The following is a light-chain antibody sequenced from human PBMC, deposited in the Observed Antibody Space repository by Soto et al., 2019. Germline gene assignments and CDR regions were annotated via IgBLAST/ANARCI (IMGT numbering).Light chain of an antibody. CDR1: QSVGSS. CDR3: QQRSNWPSGT. J-gene: IGKJ1*01. V-gene: IGKV3-11*01. CDR2: DAF. Sequence: EIVMTQSPATLSLSPGERATLSCRASQSVGSSLAWYQQRPGQAPRLLIYDAFIRATGIPARFSGSGSGTDFTLTISSLEPEDFAVYYCQQRSNWPSGTFGQGTKVDIK.